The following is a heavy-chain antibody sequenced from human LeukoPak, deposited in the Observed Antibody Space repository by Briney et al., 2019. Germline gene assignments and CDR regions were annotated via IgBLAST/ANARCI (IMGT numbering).Heavy chain of an antibody. CDR1: GGSISSGDYY. V-gene: IGHV4-30-4*08. J-gene: IGHJ5*02. D-gene: IGHD5-18*01. Sequence: ASQTLSLTCTVSGGSISSGDYYWSWIRQPPGKGLEWIGYIYYSGSTYYNPSLKSRVTISVDTSKNQFSLKLSSVTAADTAVYYCARKRGYSYGRHTWFDPWGQGTLVTVSS. CDR3: ARKRGYSYGRHTWFDP. CDR2: IYYSGST.